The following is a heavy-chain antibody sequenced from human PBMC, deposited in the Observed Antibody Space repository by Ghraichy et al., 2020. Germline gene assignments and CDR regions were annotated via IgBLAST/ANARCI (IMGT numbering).Heavy chain of an antibody. CDR3: ARDAMAGEDLYYFDY. D-gene: IGHD4-17*01. CDR2: IYYSGST. CDR1: GGSISSGGYY. V-gene: IGHV4-31*03. J-gene: IGHJ4*02. Sequence: SETLSLTCTVSGGSISSGGYYWSWIRQHPGKGLEWIGYIYYSGSTYYNPSLKSRVTISVDTSKNQFSLKLSSVTAADTAVYYCARDAMAGEDLYYFDYWGQGTLVTVSS.